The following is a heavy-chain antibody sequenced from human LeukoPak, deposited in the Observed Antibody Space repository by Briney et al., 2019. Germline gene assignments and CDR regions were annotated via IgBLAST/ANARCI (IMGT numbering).Heavy chain of an antibody. CDR2: MSSGSRYI. J-gene: IGHJ4*02. CDR1: GFSFSTYA. CDR3: ARDRPAGASRVFVVQ. D-gene: IGHD2-15*01. Sequence: GGSLRLSGTASGFSFSTYAMTWVRQAPGKGLEWISSMSSGSRYIYYADSVRGRFTISRDNTKNSLYLLMNNLRAEDTAIYYCARDRPAGASRVFVVQWGQGTPVTVSS. V-gene: IGHV3-21*06.